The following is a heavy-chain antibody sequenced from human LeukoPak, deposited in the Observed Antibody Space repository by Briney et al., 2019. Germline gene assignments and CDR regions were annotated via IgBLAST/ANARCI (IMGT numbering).Heavy chain of an antibody. CDR2: INPSGGST. V-gene: IGHV1-46*01. CDR1: GYTFTSYG. Sequence: GASVKVSCKASGYTFTSYGISWVRQAPGQGLEWMGIINPSGGSTSYAQKFQGRVTMTRDTSTSTVYMELSSLRSEDTAVYYCARDFGGNSVSGVVNDYWGQGTLVTVSS. CDR3: ARDFGGNSVSGVVNDY. J-gene: IGHJ4*02. D-gene: IGHD4-23*01.